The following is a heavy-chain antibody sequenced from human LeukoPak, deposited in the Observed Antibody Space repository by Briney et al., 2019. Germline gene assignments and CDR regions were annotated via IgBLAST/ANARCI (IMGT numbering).Heavy chain of an antibody. CDR2: IYTSGST. J-gene: IGHJ4*02. CDR1: GGSISSYY. V-gene: IGHV4-4*07. CDR3: AREYYDFWSGSIDY. D-gene: IGHD3-3*01. Sequence: SETLSLTCTVSGGSISSYYWSWIRQPAGKGLEWIGRIYTSGSTNYNPSLRSRVTMSVDTSKNQFSLKLSSVSAADTAVYYCAREYYDFWSGSIDYWGQGTLVTVSS.